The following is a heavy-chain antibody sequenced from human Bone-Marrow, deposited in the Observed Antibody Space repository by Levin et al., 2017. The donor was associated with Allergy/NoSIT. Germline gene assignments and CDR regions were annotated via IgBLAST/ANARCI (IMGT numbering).Heavy chain of an antibody. V-gene: IGHV1-46*01. D-gene: IGHD3-22*01. Sequence: LGESLKISCKASGYTFVSYYIHWVRQAPGQGLEWMGIINPSNGGTSFAQKFQGRVTMTRDTSTTTLYMELRGLRTDDTAVYYCARDRAVNSGYDSMDFWGQGTLVTVTS. CDR2: INPSNGGT. CDR3: ARDRAVNSGYDSMDF. J-gene: IGHJ4*02. CDR1: GYTFVSYY.